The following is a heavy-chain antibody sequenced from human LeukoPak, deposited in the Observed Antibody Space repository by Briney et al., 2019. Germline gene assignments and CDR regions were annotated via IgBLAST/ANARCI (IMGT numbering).Heavy chain of an antibody. CDR2: IIPIFGTA. CDR1: GGTFSSYA. Sequence: SVKVSCKASGGTFSSYAISWVRQAPEQGLEWMGGIIPIFGTANYAQKFQGRVTITTDESTSTAYMELSSLRSEDTAVYYCARGPRDSSSPDYWGQGTLVTVSS. V-gene: IGHV1-69*05. J-gene: IGHJ4*02. CDR3: ARGPRDSSSPDY. D-gene: IGHD6-13*01.